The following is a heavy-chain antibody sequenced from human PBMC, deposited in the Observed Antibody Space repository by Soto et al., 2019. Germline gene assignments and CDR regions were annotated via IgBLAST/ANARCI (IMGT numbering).Heavy chain of an antibody. J-gene: IGHJ4*02. CDR2: IYYSGST. CDR1: GGSISSGGYY. D-gene: IGHD1-26*01. V-gene: IGHV4-31*03. Sequence: QVQLQESGPGLVKPSQTLSLTCTVSGGSISSGGYYWSWIRQHPGKGLEWIGYIYYSGSTYYNPSPNSRVTISVDTSKTPFSLKLSSVTAADTAVYYCARETVVGAGYFDYWGQGTLVTVSS. CDR3: ARETVVGAGYFDY.